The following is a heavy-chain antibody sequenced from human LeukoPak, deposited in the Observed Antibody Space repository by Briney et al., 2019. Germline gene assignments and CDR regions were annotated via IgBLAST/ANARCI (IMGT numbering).Heavy chain of an antibody. CDR2: ITATGDTT. V-gene: IGHV3-23*01. CDR1: GFTFTKCA. Sequence: GGSLRLSCVASGFTFTKCAMSWIRQAPGKGLEWVAIITATGDTTYYADSVEGRFTISRDNSRNTVYMQMDSLRAEDTAIYYCAGDRNSDWYSPLDYWGQGTLVTVSS. CDR3: AGDRNSDWYSPLDY. J-gene: IGHJ4*02. D-gene: IGHD6-19*01.